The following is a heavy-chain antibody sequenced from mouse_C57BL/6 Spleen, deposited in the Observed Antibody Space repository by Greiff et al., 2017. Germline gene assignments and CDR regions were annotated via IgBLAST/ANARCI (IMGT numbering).Heavy chain of an antibody. CDR3: ARSIYYGSSHFDY. Sequence: QVHVKQSGPELVKPGASVKISCKASGYAFSSSWMNWVKQRPGKGLEWIGRIYPGDGDTNYNGKFKGKATLTADKSSSTAYMQLSSLTSEDSAVYFCARSIYYGSSHFDYWGQGTTLTVSS. J-gene: IGHJ2*01. D-gene: IGHD1-1*01. CDR1: GYAFSSSW. V-gene: IGHV1-82*01. CDR2: IYPGDGDT.